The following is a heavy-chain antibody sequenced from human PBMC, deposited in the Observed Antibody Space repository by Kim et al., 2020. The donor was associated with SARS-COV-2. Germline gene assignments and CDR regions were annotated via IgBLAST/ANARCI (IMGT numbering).Heavy chain of an antibody. CDR3: ARGFEVALATNYGDYVGGY. Sequence: SVKVSCKASGGTFSSYAISWVRQAPGQGLEWMGGLIPIFGTANYAQKFQGRVTITADESTSTAYMELSSLRSEDTAVYYCARGFEVALATNYGDYVGGYWGQGTLVTVSS. CDR2: LIPIFGTA. V-gene: IGHV1-69*01. D-gene: IGHD4-17*01. CDR1: GGTFSSYA. J-gene: IGHJ4*02.